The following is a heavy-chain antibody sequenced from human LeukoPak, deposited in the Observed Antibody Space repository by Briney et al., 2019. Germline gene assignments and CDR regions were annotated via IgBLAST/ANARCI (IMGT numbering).Heavy chain of an antibody. J-gene: IGHJ5*02. CDR1: GFTFSSYA. V-gene: IGHV3-64*01. D-gene: IGHD6-19*01. Sequence: PGGSLRLSCAASGFTFSSYAMHWVRQAPGKGLEYVSAISSNGGSTYYANSVKGRFTISRDNSKNTLYLQMGSLRAEDMAVYYCARSKEQWLVVGAKNWFDPWGQGTLVTVSS. CDR2: ISSNGGST. CDR3: ARSKEQWLVVGAKNWFDP.